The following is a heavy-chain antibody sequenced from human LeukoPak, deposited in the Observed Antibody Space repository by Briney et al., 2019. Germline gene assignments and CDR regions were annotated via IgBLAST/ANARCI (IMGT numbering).Heavy chain of an antibody. CDR1: GGSIISYY. D-gene: IGHD6-19*01. CDR3: ASTSGWYSDYYYYGMDV. Sequence: SETLSLTFTDSGGSIISYYWSWIRQPPGKGLEWIGYIYYSGSTNYNPSLKSRVTISVDTSKNQFSLKLSSVTAADTAVYYCASTSGWYSDYYYYGMDVWGQGTTVTVSS. CDR2: IYYSGST. V-gene: IGHV4-59*01. J-gene: IGHJ6*02.